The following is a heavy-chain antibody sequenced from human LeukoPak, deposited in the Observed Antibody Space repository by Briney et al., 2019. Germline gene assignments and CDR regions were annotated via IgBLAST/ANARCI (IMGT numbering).Heavy chain of an antibody. J-gene: IGHJ4*02. CDR2: IIPIFGTA. V-gene: IGHV1-69*13. D-gene: IGHD6-13*01. CDR3: ARSSSSFYYFDY. Sequence: ASVKIFCKASGGTFISYALRWLRQAPGQWLEWMGGIIPIFGTANYAQKFQGRVTIAADESTSTAYMELSSLRSEDTAVYYCARSSSSFYYFDYWGQGTLVTVSS. CDR1: GGTFISYA.